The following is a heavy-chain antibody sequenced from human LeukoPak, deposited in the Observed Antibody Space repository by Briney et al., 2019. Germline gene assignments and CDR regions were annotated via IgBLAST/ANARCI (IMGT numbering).Heavy chain of an antibody. CDR3: AKDLEDTAMPGDYFDY. Sequence: PGGSLRLSCAASGLTFSSYAMSWVRQAPGKGLEWVSAISGSGGSTYYADSVKGRFTISRDNSKNTLYLQMNSLRAEDTAVYYCAKDLEDTAMPGDYFDYWGQGTLVTVSS. CDR1: GLTFSSYA. CDR2: ISGSGGST. V-gene: IGHV3-23*01. D-gene: IGHD5-18*01. J-gene: IGHJ4*02.